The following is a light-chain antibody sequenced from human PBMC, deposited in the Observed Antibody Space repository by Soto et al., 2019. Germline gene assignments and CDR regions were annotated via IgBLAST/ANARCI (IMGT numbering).Light chain of an antibody. CDR1: QSISSY. Sequence: DIQMTQSPSSLSASVGDRVTITCRASQSISSYLNWYQQKPGKAPKLLIYAASSMPSGVPSRFSGSGPVTDFTLAISSLQPEDFATYYCQQSYITHPALGGWSKVELK. V-gene: IGKV1-39*01. CDR3: QQSYITHPA. J-gene: IGKJ4*01. CDR2: AAS.